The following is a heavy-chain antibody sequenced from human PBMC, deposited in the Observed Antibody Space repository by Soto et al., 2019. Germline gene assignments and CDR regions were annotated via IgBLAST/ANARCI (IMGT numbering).Heavy chain of an antibody. V-gene: IGHV3-21*01. CDR3: ARDHYGSGSPPGY. CDR1: GFTFSNFG. J-gene: IGHJ4*02. CDR2: ISSSSSDI. D-gene: IGHD3-10*01. Sequence: EVQLVESGGGLVKPGGSLRLSCEASGFTFSNFGMHWVRQAPGKGLEWVSFISSSSSDIHYADSLKGRFTISRDNAKNSLYLQRSSLRAEGTALYFCARDHYGSGSPPGYWGQGILVTGSS.